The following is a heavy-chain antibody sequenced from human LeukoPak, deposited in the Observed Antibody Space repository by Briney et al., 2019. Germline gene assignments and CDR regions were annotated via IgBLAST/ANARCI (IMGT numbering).Heavy chain of an antibody. CDR3: ASAPAGCGVTGPFDS. D-gene: IGHD2-21*01. V-gene: IGHV4-4*07. Sequence: KPSETLSLPCDVSGASISGYWWSWIRQPAGTGVEWIGRMCTDGDTNYNPALKRRVTVSVDTSKNLFSLKLISVTAADTAVYYCASAPAGCGVTGPFDSWGQGTLVTVSS. J-gene: IGHJ4*02. CDR1: GASISGYW. CDR2: MCTDGDT.